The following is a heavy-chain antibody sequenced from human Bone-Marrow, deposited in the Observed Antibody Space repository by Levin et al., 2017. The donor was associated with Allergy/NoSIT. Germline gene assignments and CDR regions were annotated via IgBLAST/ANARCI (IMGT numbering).Heavy chain of an antibody. CDR1: GGTFSNHA. V-gene: IGHV1-69*13. J-gene: IGHJ4*02. CDR2: IIPVFGTT. CDR3: ASRPYYYDSSGYYFAGYFDY. Sequence: ASVKVSCKASGGTFSNHAISWVRQAPGQGLEWMGGIIPVFGTTDYAQKFQDRVTFTADESTSTAYIELNNLRSEDTAVYYCASRPYYYDSSGYYFAGYFDYWGQGTLVTVSS. D-gene: IGHD3-22*01.